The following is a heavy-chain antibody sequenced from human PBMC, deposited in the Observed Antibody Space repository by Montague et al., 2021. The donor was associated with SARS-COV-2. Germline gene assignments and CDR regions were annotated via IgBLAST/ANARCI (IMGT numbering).Heavy chain of an antibody. D-gene: IGHD3-3*01. V-gene: IGHV4-39*01. Sequence: SETLSLTCNVSGDSIYKSYFYWGWIRQPPGKGLEWIGSIYYSGSTYYNPSLKSRVTISVDTSKNQFSLKLRSVTAADTAVYYCANQRLDITLFGVVTGRVFDYWGQGTLVTVSS. CDR2: IYYSGST. CDR1: GDSIYKSYFY. CDR3: ANQRLDITLFGVVTGRVFDY. J-gene: IGHJ4*02.